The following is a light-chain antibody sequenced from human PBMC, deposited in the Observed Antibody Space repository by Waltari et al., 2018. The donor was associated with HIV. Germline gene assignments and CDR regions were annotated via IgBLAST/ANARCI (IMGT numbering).Light chain of an antibody. Sequence: QSALTQPAPVSGSPGQSITISCTGTSSDLVSWYQQHPDKAPKVMIFEVSKRPSGVSNRFSGSKSGNTASLTISGLQAEDEADYYCCSYVGSGTWVFGGGTKLTVL. CDR3: CSYVGSGTWV. CDR2: EVS. V-gene: IGLV2-23*02. J-gene: IGLJ3*02. CDR1: SSDL.